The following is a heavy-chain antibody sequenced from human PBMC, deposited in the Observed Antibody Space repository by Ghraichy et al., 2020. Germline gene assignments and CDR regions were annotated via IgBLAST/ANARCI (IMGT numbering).Heavy chain of an antibody. J-gene: IGHJ6*02. D-gene: IGHD2-2*02. CDR2: ISSSSSTI. V-gene: IGHV3-48*02. CDR1: GFTFSSYS. Sequence: GGSLRLSCAASGFTFSSYSMNWVRQAPGKGLEWVSYISSSSSTIYYADSVKDRFTISRDNAKNSLYLQMNSLRDEDTAVYYCARGDIVVVPAAIRYYYYYGMDVWGQGTTVTVSS. CDR3: ARGDIVVVPAAIRYYYYYGMDV.